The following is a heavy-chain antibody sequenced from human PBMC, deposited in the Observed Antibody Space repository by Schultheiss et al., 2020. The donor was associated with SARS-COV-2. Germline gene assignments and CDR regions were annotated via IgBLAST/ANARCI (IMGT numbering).Heavy chain of an antibody. J-gene: IGHJ6*03. Sequence: GSLRLSCTVSGGSISSSSYYWGWIRQPPGKGLEWIGCIYYSGSTYYNPSLKSRVTISVDTSKNQFSLKLSSVTAADTAVYYCARADYYDSSGYYAYDYYYYMDVWGKGTTVTVSS. D-gene: IGHD3-22*01. CDR3: ARADYYDSSGYYAYDYYYYMDV. CDR2: IYYSGST. V-gene: IGHV4-39*07. CDR1: GGSISSSSYY.